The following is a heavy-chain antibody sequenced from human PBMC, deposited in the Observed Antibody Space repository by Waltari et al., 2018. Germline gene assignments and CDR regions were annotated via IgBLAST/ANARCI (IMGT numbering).Heavy chain of an antibody. CDR3: AKNAEQWLRSLPDDY. J-gene: IGHJ4*02. CDR2: IYPGDSDT. Sequence: EVQLVQSGAEVKKPGESLKISCKGSGYSFTSYWIGWVRQMPGKGLEWMGIIYPGDSDTRYSPSFQGQVTISADKSISTAYLQMNSLRAEDTAVYYCAKNAEQWLRSLPDDYWGQGTLVTVSS. CDR1: GYSFTSYW. D-gene: IGHD5-12*01. V-gene: IGHV5-51*03.